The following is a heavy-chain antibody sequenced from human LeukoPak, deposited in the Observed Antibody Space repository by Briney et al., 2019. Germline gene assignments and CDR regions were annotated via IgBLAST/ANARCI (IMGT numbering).Heavy chain of an antibody. V-gene: IGHV3-49*04. CDR1: GFGFGFHA. CDR3: ARESRPEGYFDY. J-gene: IGHJ4*02. Sequence: GGSLRLSCTTSGFGFGFHAMSWVRQAPGKGLEWVGLIRSKAYGGTREYAASVKGRFTISRDDSKSIAYPHMDSLKTEDTGVYYCARESRPEGYFDYWGQGILVTVSS. CDR2: IRSKAYGGTR.